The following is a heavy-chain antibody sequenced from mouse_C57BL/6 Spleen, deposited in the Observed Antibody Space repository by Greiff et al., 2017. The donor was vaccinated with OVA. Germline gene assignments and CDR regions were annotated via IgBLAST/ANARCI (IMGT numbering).Heavy chain of an antibody. Sequence: VQLQQSVAELVRPGASVKLSCTASGFNIKNTYMHWVKQRPEQGLEWIGRIDPANGNTKYAPKFQGKATITADTSSNTASLQRSSLTSEDTAIYYCARGGVYYDYSRDYFDYWGQGTTLTVSS. J-gene: IGHJ2*01. CDR1: GFNIKNTY. V-gene: IGHV14-3*01. CDR2: IDPANGNT. D-gene: IGHD2-4*01. CDR3: ARGGVYYDYSRDYFDY.